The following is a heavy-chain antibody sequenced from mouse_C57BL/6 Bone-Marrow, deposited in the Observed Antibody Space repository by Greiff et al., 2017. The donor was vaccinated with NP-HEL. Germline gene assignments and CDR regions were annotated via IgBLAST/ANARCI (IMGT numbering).Heavy chain of an antibody. D-gene: IGHD1-1*01. V-gene: IGHV5-6*02. CDR2: ISSGGSYT. Sequence: DVMLVESGGDLVKPGGSLKLSCAASGFTFSSYGMSWVRQTPDKRLEWVATISSGGSYTYYPDSVKGRFTISRDNAKNTLYLQRSSLKSEDTAMYYCARHYGSSYYFDYWGQGTTLTVSS. J-gene: IGHJ2*01. CDR3: ARHYGSSYYFDY. CDR1: GFTFSSYG.